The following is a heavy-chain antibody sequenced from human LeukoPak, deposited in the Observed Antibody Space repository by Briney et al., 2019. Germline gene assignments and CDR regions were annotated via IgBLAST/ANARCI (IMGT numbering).Heavy chain of an antibody. D-gene: IGHD6-13*01. Sequence: ASMKVSRKASGYTFTSYGISWVRQAPGQGLEWMGWISAYNGDTNYAHKLQGRVTMTTDTFTSTVYMELRSLRSDDTAVYYCARDRVIAATGTWIDYWGQGTLVIVSS. CDR3: ARDRVIAATGTWIDY. CDR2: ISAYNGDT. CDR1: GYTFTSYG. V-gene: IGHV1-18*01. J-gene: IGHJ4*02.